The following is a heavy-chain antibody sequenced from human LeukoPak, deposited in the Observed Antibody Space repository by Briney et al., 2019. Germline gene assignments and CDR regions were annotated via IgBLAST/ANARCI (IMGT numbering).Heavy chain of an antibody. D-gene: IGHD2-2*01. V-gene: IGHV3-30*02. Sequence: GGSLRLSCTGSGFTFIEYAINWVRQAPGKGLEWVAFIRWDGKYTYYADSVKGRFTISRDNSKNTLYLQMNSLRAEDTAVYYCAKGTGGYCSSTSCYPKYYYYYMDVWGKGTTVTISS. J-gene: IGHJ6*03. CDR2: IRWDGKYT. CDR1: GFTFIEYA. CDR3: AKGTGGYCSSTSCYPKYYYYYMDV.